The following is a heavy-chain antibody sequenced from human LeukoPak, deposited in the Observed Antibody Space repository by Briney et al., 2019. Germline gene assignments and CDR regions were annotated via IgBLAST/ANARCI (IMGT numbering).Heavy chain of an antibody. CDR3: ARGGGGSNPFDY. J-gene: IGHJ4*02. V-gene: IGHV3-53*01. Sequence: GGSLRLSCAGSGFIVSSNYMSWVRQAAGKGLEWVSVICSGGNTYYADSVQGGFTISRDNSKNTLYLQMDRLRAEDTALYYCARGGGGSNPFDYWLQGSLVTVPS. D-gene: IGHD3-10*01. CDR1: GFIVSSNY. CDR2: ICSGGNT.